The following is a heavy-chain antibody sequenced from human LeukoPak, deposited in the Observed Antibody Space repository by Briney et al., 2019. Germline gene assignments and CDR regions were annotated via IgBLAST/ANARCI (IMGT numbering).Heavy chain of an antibody. CDR3: VRDLGGRSGH. CDR1: GFTFSSYA. D-gene: IGHD1-26*01. V-gene: IGHV3-30-3*01. J-gene: IGHJ4*02. CDR2: ISYDGSNK. Sequence: PGRSLRLSCAASGFTFSSYAMHWVRQAPGKGLEWVAVISYDGSNKYYADSVKGRFTISRDNSKNTLYLQMNSLRAEDTAVYYCVRDLGGRSGHWGQGTPVTVSS.